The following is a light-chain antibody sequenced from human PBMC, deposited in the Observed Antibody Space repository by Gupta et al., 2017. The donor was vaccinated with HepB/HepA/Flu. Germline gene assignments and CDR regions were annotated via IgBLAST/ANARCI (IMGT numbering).Light chain of an antibody. V-gene: IGKV1-39*01. CDR2: AAS. J-gene: IGKJ1*01. Sequence: DIQLTQSPSSLPASVGDRVTITCRASQNIANYLNWYQQKPGKAPNLLIYAASTFQPGVPSRFSGSGSGTDFTLTISSLQPEDSATYFCQQSYNLPQTFGQGTKVEIK. CDR1: QNIANY. CDR3: QQSYNLPQT.